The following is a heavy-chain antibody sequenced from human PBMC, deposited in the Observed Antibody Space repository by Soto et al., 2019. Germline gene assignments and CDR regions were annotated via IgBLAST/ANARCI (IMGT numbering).Heavy chain of an antibody. CDR2: INAGNGNT. V-gene: IGHV1-3*01. CDR3: ARAEGVKYYDFWSGYYTYYYYGMDV. D-gene: IGHD3-3*01. J-gene: IGHJ6*02. Sequence: GASVKVSCKASGYTFTAYHIHWVRQAPGQRLGWMGWINAGNGNTKYSQKFQGRVTITRDTSASTAYMELSSLRSEDTAVYYCARAEGVKYYDFWSGYYTYYYYGMDVWGQGTTVTVSS. CDR1: GYTFTAYH.